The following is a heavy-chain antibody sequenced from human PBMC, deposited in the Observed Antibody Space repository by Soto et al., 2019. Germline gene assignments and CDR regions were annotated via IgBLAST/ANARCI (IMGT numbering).Heavy chain of an antibody. Sequence: EASVKVSCKASGGTFSSYAISWVRQAPGQGLEWVGGIIPIFGTANYAQKFQGRVTITADESTSTAYMELSSLRSEDAAVYYCASPDGPDNDYWGQGTLVTVSS. J-gene: IGHJ4*02. CDR2: IIPIFGTA. CDR3: ASPDGPDNDY. V-gene: IGHV1-69*13. CDR1: GGTFSSYA.